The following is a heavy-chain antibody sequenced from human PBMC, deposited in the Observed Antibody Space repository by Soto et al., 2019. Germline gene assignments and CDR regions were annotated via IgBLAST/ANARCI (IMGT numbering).Heavy chain of an antibody. J-gene: IGHJ5*02. V-gene: IGHV4-30-4*01. CDR2: IYYSGST. CDR1: GGSISSGDYY. D-gene: IGHD2-15*01. Sequence: QVQLQESGPGLVKPSQTLSLTCTVSGGSISSGDYYWSWIRQPPGKGLEWIGYIYYSGSTYYNPSLKSRVTISVDTSKNQFSLKLSSVTAADTAVYYCARDLIGGGSPLNWFDPWGQGTLVTVSS. CDR3: ARDLIGGGSPLNWFDP.